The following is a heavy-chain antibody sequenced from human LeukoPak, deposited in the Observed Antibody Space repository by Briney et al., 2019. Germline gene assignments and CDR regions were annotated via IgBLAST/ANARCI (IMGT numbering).Heavy chain of an antibody. V-gene: IGHV3-23*01. CDR1: GFTFSSYA. D-gene: IGHD6-6*01. CDR2: ISGSGGST. J-gene: IGHJ4*02. Sequence: GGSLRLSCAASGFTFSSYAMSWVRQAPGKGLEWVSAISGSGGSTYYADSVKGRFTISRDNSKDTLYLQMNSLRAEDTAVYYCAKVPIAASIYYWGQGTLVTVSS. CDR3: AKVPIAASIYY.